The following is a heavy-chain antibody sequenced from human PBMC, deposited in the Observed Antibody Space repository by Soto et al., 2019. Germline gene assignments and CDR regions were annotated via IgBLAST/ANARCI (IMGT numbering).Heavy chain of an antibody. CDR3: AHSPCSGGTCYLFDY. CDR1: GFSLSTSGLG. D-gene: IGHD2-15*01. CDR2: IYWDDVQ. V-gene: IGHV2-5*02. Sequence: QITLKESGPTLLKPTQTLTLTCSVSGFSLSTSGLGVGWIRQPPGKSLEWLALIYWDDVQRYTPSLQTRLTITKDDPRDQVVLTMTNMDPVDTATYYCAHSPCSGGTCYLFDYWGQGALVTVSS. J-gene: IGHJ4*02.